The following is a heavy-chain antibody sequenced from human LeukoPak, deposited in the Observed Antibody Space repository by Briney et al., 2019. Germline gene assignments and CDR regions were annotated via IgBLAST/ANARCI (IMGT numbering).Heavy chain of an antibody. CDR1: GYTFTIYG. Sequence: GASVNVSCKASGYTFTIYGISWVRQAPGQGLEWMGGISAYNGNTNYAQKLQGRVTMTTDTSTSTAYMEMRSLRSDDTAVYYCARRGDYISVDWFDRWSQATLVTVSS. V-gene: IGHV1-18*01. D-gene: IGHD4-17*01. CDR2: ISAYNGNT. CDR3: ARRGDYISVDWFDR. J-gene: IGHJ5*02.